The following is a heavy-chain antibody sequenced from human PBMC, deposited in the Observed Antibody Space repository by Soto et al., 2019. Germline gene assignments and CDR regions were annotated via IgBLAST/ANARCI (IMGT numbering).Heavy chain of an antibody. CDR3: ARDGYDGSGSPYPAY. D-gene: IGHD3-10*01. Sequence: SETLSLTCSVAGGSMSEYFWSWIRQSPGKGLEWIGYIYYLGSTDYNPSLKSRVTISVDTSKRQFSLRLTSVTAADTAVYYCARDGYDGSGSPYPAYWGPGTQVTVS. J-gene: IGHJ4*02. V-gene: IGHV4-59*01. CDR1: GGSMSEYF. CDR2: IYYLGST.